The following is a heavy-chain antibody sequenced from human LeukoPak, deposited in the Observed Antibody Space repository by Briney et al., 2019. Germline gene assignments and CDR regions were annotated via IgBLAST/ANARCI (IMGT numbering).Heavy chain of an antibody. CDR2: IYTSGST. V-gene: IGHV4-4*07. Sequence: PSETLSLTCTVSGGSMTTHHWNWIRQTPGKGLEWIGRIYTSGSTNYNPSLKSRVTMSVDTSKNQFSLKLSSVTAADTAVYYCARAWWDDYYYYYYYMDVWGKGTTVTVSS. J-gene: IGHJ6*03. CDR1: GGSMTTHH. D-gene: IGHD2-15*01. CDR3: ARAWWDDYYYYYYYMDV.